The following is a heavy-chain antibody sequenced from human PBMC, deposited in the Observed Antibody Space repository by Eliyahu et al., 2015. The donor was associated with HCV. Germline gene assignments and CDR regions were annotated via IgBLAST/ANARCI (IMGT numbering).Heavy chain of an antibody. CDR3: ARDLRVLRYFDWSNFDY. D-gene: IGHD3-9*01. J-gene: IGHJ4*02. V-gene: IGHV1-2*02. CDR2: INPNSGGT. Sequence: QVQLVQSGAEVKKPGVSVXVSCKASGYTFTGYYMHWVRQAPGQGLEWMGWINPNSGGTNYAQKFQGRVTMTRDTSISTAYMELSRLRSDDTAVYYCARDLRVLRYFDWSNFDYWGQGTLVTVSS. CDR1: GYTFTGYY.